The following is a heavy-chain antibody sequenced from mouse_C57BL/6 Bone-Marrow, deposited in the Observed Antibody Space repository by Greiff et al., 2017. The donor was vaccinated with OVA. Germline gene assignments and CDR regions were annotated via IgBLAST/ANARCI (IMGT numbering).Heavy chain of an antibody. CDR1: GFSLTSYG. D-gene: IGHD2-3*01. V-gene: IGHV2-6-1*01. J-gene: IGHJ1*03. Sequence: VKLQESGPGLVAPSQSLSITCTVSGFSLTSYGVHWVRQPPGKGLEWLVVIWSDGSTTYNSALKSRLSISKDNSKSQVFLKMNSLQTDDTAMYYCARHRDDGYYPWYFDVWGTGTTVTVSS. CDR3: ARHRDDGYYPWYFDV. CDR2: IWSDGST.